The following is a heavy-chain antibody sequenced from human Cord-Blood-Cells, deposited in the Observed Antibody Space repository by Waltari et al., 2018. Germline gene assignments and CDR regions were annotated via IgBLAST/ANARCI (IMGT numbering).Heavy chain of an antibody. J-gene: IGHJ5*02. D-gene: IGHD6-13*01. CDR1: GGTFSSYA. Sequence: QVQLVQSGAEVKKPGSSVKVSCKASGGTFSSYAISWVRQAPGQGLEWMGGIIPIFGTANNAQKCQGRVTSTADESTSTAYMELSSLRSEDTAVYYCARYGGIAAAAFWFDPWGQGTLVTVSS. CDR3: ARYGGIAAAAFWFDP. CDR2: IIPIFGTA. V-gene: IGHV1-69*01.